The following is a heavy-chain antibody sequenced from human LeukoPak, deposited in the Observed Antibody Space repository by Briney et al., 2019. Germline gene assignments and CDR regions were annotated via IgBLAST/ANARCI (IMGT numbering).Heavy chain of an antibody. Sequence: PSETLSLTCTVSGGSISSSSYYWGWIRQPPGKGLEWIGSIYYSGSTYYNPSLKSRVTISVDTSKNQFSLKLSSVTAADTVVYYCARQQLGYFDYWGQGTLVTVSS. CDR1: GGSISSSSYY. CDR2: IYYSGST. V-gene: IGHV4-39*01. D-gene: IGHD6-13*01. CDR3: ARQQLGYFDY. J-gene: IGHJ4*02.